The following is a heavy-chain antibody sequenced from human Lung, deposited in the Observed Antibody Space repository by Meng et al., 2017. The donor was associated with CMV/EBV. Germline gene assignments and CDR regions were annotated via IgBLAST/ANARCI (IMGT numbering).Heavy chain of an antibody. CDR2: INHSGST. CDR1: GGSFSGYY. D-gene: IGHD5-18*01. J-gene: IGHJ4*02. CDR3: AENSYGHGR. Sequence: GSLRLSCAVYGGSFSGYYWSWIRQPPGKGLEWIGEINHSGSTNYNPSLKSRVTISVDTSKNQFSLKLSSVTAADTAVYYCAENSYGHGRWGQGTLVTVSS. V-gene: IGHV4-34*01.